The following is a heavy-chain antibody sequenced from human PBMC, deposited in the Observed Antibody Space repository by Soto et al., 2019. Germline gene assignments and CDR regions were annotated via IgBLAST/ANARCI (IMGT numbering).Heavy chain of an antibody. CDR3: AKIHYGDYVSPFYFDY. J-gene: IGHJ4*02. CDR2: ISGSGGST. Sequence: PGGSLRLSCAASGFTFSSYAMSLVRQAPGKGLEWVSAISGSGGSTYYADSVKGRFTISRDNSKNTLYLQMNSLRAEDTAVYYCAKIHYGDYVSPFYFDYWGQGTLVTVSS. V-gene: IGHV3-23*01. CDR1: GFTFSSYA. D-gene: IGHD4-17*01.